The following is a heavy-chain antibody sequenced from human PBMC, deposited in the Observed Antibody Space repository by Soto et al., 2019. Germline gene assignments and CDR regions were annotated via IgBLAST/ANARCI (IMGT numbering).Heavy chain of an antibody. CDR1: GFTFSSYA. CDR2: ISYDGNNK. J-gene: IGHJ6*02. V-gene: IGHV3-30-3*02. CDR3: AKNRDDYDFWSGYSGYYYGMDV. D-gene: IGHD3-3*01. Sequence: QVQLVESGGGVVQPGRSLRLSCAASGFTFSSYAMHWVHQAPGKGLEWVALISYDGNNKYYADSVKGRFTISRDNSKNTLYLQMNSLRAEDTAVYYCAKNRDDYDFWSGYSGYYYGMDVWGQGTTVTVSS.